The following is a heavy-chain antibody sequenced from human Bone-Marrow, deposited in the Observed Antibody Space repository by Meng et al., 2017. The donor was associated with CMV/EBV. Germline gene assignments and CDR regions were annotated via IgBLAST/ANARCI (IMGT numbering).Heavy chain of an antibody. CDR2: IWYDGSNK. J-gene: IGHJ6*02. CDR1: GFIFSSYG. Sequence: GESLKISCAASGFIFSSYGMHWVRQAPGKGLEWVAVIWYDGSNKYYADSVKGRFTISRDNSKNTLYLQMNSLRAEDTAVYYCAKDGGYGMDVWGQGTTVTVSS. V-gene: IGHV3-33*06. D-gene: IGHD3-16*01. CDR3: AKDGGYGMDV.